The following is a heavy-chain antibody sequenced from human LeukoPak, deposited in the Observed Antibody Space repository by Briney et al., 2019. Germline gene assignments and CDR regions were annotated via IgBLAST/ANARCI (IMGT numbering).Heavy chain of an antibody. CDR2: INPNSGGT. Sequence: ASVKVSCKASGYTFTGYYMHWVRQAPGQGLEWMGWINPNSGGTNYAQKFQGRVTMTRDTSISTVYMELSRLRFDDKAVYYCARSPHILTGENFDYWGQGTRVTVSS. D-gene: IGHD3-9*01. CDR3: ARSPHILTGENFDY. V-gene: IGHV1-2*02. J-gene: IGHJ4*02. CDR1: GYTFTGYY.